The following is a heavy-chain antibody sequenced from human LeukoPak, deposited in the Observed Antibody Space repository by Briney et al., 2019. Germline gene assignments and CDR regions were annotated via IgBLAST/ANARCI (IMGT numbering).Heavy chain of an antibody. V-gene: IGHV4-59*01. J-gene: IGHJ6*03. CDR3: ARAPLGYCSGGSCYGYYYYMDV. CDR1: GGSISSYY. Sequence: SETLSLTCTVSGGSISSYYWSWIRQPPGKGLEWIGYIYYSGSTNYNPSLKSRVTISVDTSKNQFSLKLSSVTAADTAVYHCARAPLGYCSGGSCYGYYYYMDVWGKGTTDTVSS. D-gene: IGHD2-15*01. CDR2: IYYSGST.